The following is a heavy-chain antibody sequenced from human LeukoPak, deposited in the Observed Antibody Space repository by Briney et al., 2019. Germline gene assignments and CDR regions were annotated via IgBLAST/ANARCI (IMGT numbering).Heavy chain of an antibody. V-gene: IGHV4-38-2*01. CDR1: GYSLSSGYY. Sequence: PSETLSLTCAVSGYSLSSGYYWGWIRQPPGKGLGWIGSIYHSGSTYYNPSLKSRVTISVDTSKNQFSLKLSSVTAADTAVYYCARGNSSGYYYLRTYWYFDLWGRGTLVTVSP. CDR2: IYHSGST. CDR3: ARGNSSGYYYLRTYWYFDL. J-gene: IGHJ2*01. D-gene: IGHD3-22*01.